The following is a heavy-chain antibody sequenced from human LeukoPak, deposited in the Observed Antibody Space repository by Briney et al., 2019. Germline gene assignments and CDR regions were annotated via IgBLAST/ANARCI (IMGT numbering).Heavy chain of an antibody. V-gene: IGHV4-59*01. J-gene: IGHJ4*02. D-gene: IGHD6-13*01. Sequence: SETLSLTCTVSGGSIISYYWSGIRQPPGKGLEWIGYIYYSGSTNYNPSLKSRVTISVDTSKNQFSLKLSSVTAADTAVYYCARASIAAAGTIDYWGQGTLVTVSS. CDR2: IYYSGST. CDR3: ARASIAAAGTIDY. CDR1: GGSIISYY.